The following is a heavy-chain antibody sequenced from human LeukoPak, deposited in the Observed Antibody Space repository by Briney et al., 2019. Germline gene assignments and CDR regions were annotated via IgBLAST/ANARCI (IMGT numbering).Heavy chain of an antibody. CDR1: DGSISSSSYY. CDR2: IYYSGST. V-gene: IGHV4-39*07. Sequence: SETLSLTCTVSDGSISSSSYYWGWIRQPPGKGLEWIGSIYYSGSTYYNPSPKSRVTISVDTSKNQFSLKLSSVTAADTAVYYCARQVGRHSSSWYAPRHFDYWGQGTLVTVSS. D-gene: IGHD6-13*01. CDR3: ARQVGRHSSSWYAPRHFDY. J-gene: IGHJ4*02.